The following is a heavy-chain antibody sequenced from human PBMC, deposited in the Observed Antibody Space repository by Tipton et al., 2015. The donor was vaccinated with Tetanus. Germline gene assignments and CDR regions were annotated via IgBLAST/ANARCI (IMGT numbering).Heavy chain of an antibody. V-gene: IGHV4-39*02. CDR2: VSYSGST. D-gene: IGHD3-22*01. J-gene: IGHJ6*02. CDR1: GASISSNTYY. CDR3: ARDQIVEQATRDHDYGVDV. Sequence: TLSLTCTVSGASISSNTYYWGWIRQPPGKGLEWIASVSYSGSTYYNPSLKSRVTMSLDTSKNQFSVRLTSVTAADTAVYYCARDQIVEQATRDHDYGVDVWGQGTTVTVSS.